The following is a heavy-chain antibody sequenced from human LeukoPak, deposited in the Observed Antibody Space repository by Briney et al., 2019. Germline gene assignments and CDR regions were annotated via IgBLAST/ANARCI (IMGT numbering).Heavy chain of an antibody. CDR3: ARDHSGSYFWYCDL. V-gene: IGHV3-53*01. CDR2: ICSGGST. CDR1: GFTVSNNY. D-gene: IGHD1-26*01. J-gene: IGHJ2*01. Sequence: GGSLRLSCAASGFTVSNNYMSWIRQAPGKGLEWVSVICSGGSTYYADSVKGRFTISRDNYKNTLYLQMNSLRAEDTAVYYCARDHSGSYFWYCDLWGRGTLVTVSS.